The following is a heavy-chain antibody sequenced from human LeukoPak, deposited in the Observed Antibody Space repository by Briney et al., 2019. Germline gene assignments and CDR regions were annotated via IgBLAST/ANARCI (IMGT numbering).Heavy chain of an antibody. CDR1: GGSISSSSYY. V-gene: IGHV4-39*07. CDR3: ARGYSSSYWY. J-gene: IGHJ4*02. D-gene: IGHD6-13*01. CDR2: IYYSGST. Sequence: ETLSLTCTVSGGSISSSSYYWGWIRQPPGKGLEWIGSIYYSGSTYYNPSLKSRVTISVDTSKNQFSLKLSSVTAADTAVYYCARGYSSSYWYWGQGTLVTVSS.